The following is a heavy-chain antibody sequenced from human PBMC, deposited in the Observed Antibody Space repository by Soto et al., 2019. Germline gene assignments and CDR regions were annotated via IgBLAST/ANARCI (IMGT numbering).Heavy chain of an antibody. CDR2: IIPILGIA. CDR1: GGTFSSYT. Sequence: SVKVSGKASGGTFSSYTISWVRQAPGQGLEWMGRIIPILGIANYAQKFQGRVTITADKSTSTAYMELSSLRSEDTAVYYCARDEGVPLDCSGGSCYYYYYMDVWGKGTTVTVSS. V-gene: IGHV1-69*04. D-gene: IGHD2-15*01. J-gene: IGHJ6*03. CDR3: ARDEGVPLDCSGGSCYYYYYMDV.